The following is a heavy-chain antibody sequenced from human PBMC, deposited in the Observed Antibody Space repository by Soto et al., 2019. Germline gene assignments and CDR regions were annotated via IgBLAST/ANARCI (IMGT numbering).Heavy chain of an antibody. CDR2: ISHLEST. CDR3: ARGGGYDSFDY. J-gene: IGHJ4*02. V-gene: IGHV4-30-2*06. D-gene: IGHD5-12*01. CDR1: GASISYGGFS. Sequence: SETLSLTCTVSGASISYGGFSWSWIRQSPGKGLEWIGYISHLESTYFHPSFKSRLTMSIDRTRNQFSLKLSSVTAADMAVYYCARGGGYDSFDYWGQGVLVTVSS.